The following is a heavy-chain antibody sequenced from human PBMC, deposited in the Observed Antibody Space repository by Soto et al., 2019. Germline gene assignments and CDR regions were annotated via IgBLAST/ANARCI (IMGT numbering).Heavy chain of an antibody. CDR1: GYFFTSYG. CDR2: MNPNSGNT. V-gene: IGHV1-8*02. CDR3: ARGRIVATRSWFDP. D-gene: IGHD5-12*01. Sequence: VASVKVSCKASGYFFTSYGITWVRQAPGQGLEWMGWMNPNSGNTGYAQKFQGRVTMTRNTSISTAYMELSSLGSEDTAVYYCARGRIVATRSWFDPWGQGTLVTVSS. J-gene: IGHJ5*02.